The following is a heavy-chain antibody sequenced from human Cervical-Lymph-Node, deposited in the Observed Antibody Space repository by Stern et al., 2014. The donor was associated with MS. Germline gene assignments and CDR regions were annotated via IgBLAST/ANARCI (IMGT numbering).Heavy chain of an antibody. J-gene: IGHJ6*02. CDR3: SRANYGDVYYYNGLDV. CDR2: LSGSGSHI. Sequence: EVQLVESGGGLVKPGGSLRLSCAASGFYFSSYSINWVRQAPGKGLEWVSSLSGSGSHISYADSVKGRFIISRDNAKTSLYLQMNSLRVEDTAVYYCSRANYGDVYYYNGLDVWGLGTTVTVSS. V-gene: IGHV3-21*01. D-gene: IGHD4-17*01. CDR1: GFYFSSYS.